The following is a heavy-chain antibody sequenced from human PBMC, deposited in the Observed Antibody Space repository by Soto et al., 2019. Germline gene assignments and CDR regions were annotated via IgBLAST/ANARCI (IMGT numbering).Heavy chain of an antibody. Sequence: PGGSLRLSCAASGFTFSNYWMHWVRQAPGKGLLWVSRIQSDGSSTDYADSVKGRFTISRDNAKNTVYLQMNSLRADDTALYYCARVDVDKGYDLLDFWGQGTLVTVSS. V-gene: IGHV3-74*01. CDR2: IQSDGSST. CDR1: GFTFSNYW. J-gene: IGHJ4*02. D-gene: IGHD5-12*01. CDR3: ARVDVDKGYDLLDF.